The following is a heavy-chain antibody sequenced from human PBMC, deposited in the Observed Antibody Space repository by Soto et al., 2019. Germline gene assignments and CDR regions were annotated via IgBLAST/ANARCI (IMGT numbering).Heavy chain of an antibody. CDR2: IYWDDDK. CDR3: AHRARQQLASSNWFDP. V-gene: IGHV2-5*02. CDR1: GFSLSTSGVG. J-gene: IGHJ5*02. D-gene: IGHD6-13*01. Sequence: SGPTLVNPTQTLKLTCTVSGFSLSTSGVGVGWIRQPPGKALEWLALIYWDDDKRYSPSLKSRLTITKDTSKNRVVLTMTNMDPVDTATYYCAHRARQQLASSNWFDPWGQGTLVTVSS.